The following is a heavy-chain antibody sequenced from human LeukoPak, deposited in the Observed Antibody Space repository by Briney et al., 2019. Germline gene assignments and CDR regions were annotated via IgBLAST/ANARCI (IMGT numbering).Heavy chain of an antibody. CDR2: IKQDGSEK. D-gene: IGHD3-3*01. CDR3: ARDWRPTYFDY. J-gene: IGHJ4*02. V-gene: IGHV3-7*03. Sequence: GASLRLSCAASGFTFSGYAMSWVRQAPGKGLEWVANIKQDGSEKYYVDSVKGRFTISRDNAKNSLYLQMNSLRAEDTAVYYCARDWRPTYFDYWGQGTLVTVSS. CDR1: GFTFSGYA.